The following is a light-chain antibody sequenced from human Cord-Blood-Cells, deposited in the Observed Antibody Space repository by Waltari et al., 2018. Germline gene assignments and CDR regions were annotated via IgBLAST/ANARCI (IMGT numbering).Light chain of an antibody. CDR3: QQYNNWPPLT. J-gene: IGKJ4*01. Sequence: ELVLPQSPATLSVSQGERATLTCRARQSVSSNLAWYQQKPGQAPRLLIYGASTRATGIPARFSGSGSGTEFTLTISSLQSEDFAVYYCQQYNNWPPLTFGGGTKVEIK. CDR1: QSVSSN. V-gene: IGKV3-15*01. CDR2: GAS.